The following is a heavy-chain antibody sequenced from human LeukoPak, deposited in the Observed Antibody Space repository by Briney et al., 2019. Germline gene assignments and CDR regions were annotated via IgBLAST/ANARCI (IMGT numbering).Heavy chain of an antibody. CDR3: ARGGGSLDY. CDR1: GGSFSGYY. V-gene: IGHV4-34*01. D-gene: IGHD3-10*01. CDR2: INHSGST. J-gene: IGHJ4*02. Sequence: SETLSLTCVVYGGSFSGYYWSWIRQPPGKGLEWIGEINHSGSTNYNPSLKSRVTISVDTSKNQFSLKLSSVTAADTAVYYCARGGGSLDYWGQGTLVTVSS.